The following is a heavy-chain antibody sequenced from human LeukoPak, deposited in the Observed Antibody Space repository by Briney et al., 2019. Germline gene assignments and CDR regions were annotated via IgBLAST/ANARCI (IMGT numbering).Heavy chain of an antibody. CDR1: GFTFNNYW. Sequence: PGGSLTLSCAASGFTFNNYWMSWVRQAPGKGLEWVASIKQDGSEKYYVDSVKGRFTISRDNAKNSMYLQMNSLRVEDTALYYCATSRTKVDYWGQGSLVTVSS. J-gene: IGHJ4*02. V-gene: IGHV3-7*01. CDR2: IKQDGSEK. CDR3: ATSRTKVDY.